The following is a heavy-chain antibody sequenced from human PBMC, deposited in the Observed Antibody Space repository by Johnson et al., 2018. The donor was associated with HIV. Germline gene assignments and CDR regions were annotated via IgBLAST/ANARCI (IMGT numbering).Heavy chain of an antibody. D-gene: IGHD3-22*01. V-gene: IGHV3-NL1*01. J-gene: IGHJ3*02. CDR3: ARVIRAYDSSGYAGDAFDI. CDR1: GFTFSSYA. CDR2: IYRGGST. Sequence: QVLPVESGGGGVQPGRSLGLSCAASGFTFSSYAMHWVRQAPGKGLEWVAVIYRGGSTGYADSVKGRFTISRDNAKNSLYLHMNSLRAEETALYYCARVIRAYDSSGYAGDAFDIWGHGTMVTVSS.